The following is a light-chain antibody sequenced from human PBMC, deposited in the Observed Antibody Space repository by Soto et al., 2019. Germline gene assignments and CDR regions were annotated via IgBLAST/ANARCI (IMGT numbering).Light chain of an antibody. V-gene: IGLV1-44*01. CDR2: GSD. J-gene: IGLJ2*01. Sequence: QSVLSQPPSTSGTPGQRVTISCSGGTSNIGTYTVSWYQQFPETAHRLLIYGSDRRPSGVPDRFSGSKSGTSASLSIGGLHSEDAAHYYCAAWDDSMDGPTFGGGTKVTVL. CDR3: AAWDDSMDGPT. CDR1: TSNIGTYT.